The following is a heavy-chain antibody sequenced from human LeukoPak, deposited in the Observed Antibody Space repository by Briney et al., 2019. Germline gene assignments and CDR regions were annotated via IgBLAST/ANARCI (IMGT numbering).Heavy chain of an antibody. CDR3: AREIPTGYYYDSSGYSDY. J-gene: IGHJ4*02. V-gene: IGHV3-53*01. CDR1: WFTINSNY. CDR2: IYSGGST. Sequence: GRSLRLSCAASWFTINSNYMSWVRQAPGKGLEWVSVIYSGGSTYYADSVKGRFTISRDNSKNTLYLQMNSLRAEDTAVYYCAREIPTGYYYDSSGYSDYWGQGTLVTVSS. D-gene: IGHD3-22*01.